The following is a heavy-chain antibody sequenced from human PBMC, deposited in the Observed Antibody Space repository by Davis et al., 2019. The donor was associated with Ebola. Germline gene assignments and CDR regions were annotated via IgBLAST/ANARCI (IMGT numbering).Heavy chain of an antibody. CDR1: GFTFSSYG. J-gene: IGHJ6*04. D-gene: IGHD6-19*01. V-gene: IGHV3-33*06. CDR3: AKGRIAVAGSRGYGMDV. CDR2: IWYDGSNK. Sequence: GESLKISCAASGFTFSSYGMHWVRQAPGKGLEWVAVIWYDGSNKYYADSVKGRFTISRDNSKNTLYLQMNSLRAEDTAVYYCAKGRIAVAGSRGYGMDVWGKGTTVTVSS.